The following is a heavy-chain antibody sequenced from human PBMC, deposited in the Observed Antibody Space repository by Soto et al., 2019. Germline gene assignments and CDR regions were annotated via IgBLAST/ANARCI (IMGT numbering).Heavy chain of an antibody. V-gene: IGHV1-58*01. CDR1: GFTFTSSA. Sequence: QMQLVQSGPEVKKPGTSVKVSCKASGFTFTSSAVQWVRQARGQRLEWIGWIVVGSGNTNYAQKFQERVTITRDMSTSTAYMELSSLRSEDTAVYYCAAELYDSSGYYYGVQHAFDIWGQGTMVTVSS. J-gene: IGHJ3*02. D-gene: IGHD3-22*01. CDR2: IVVGSGNT. CDR3: AAELYDSSGYYYGVQHAFDI.